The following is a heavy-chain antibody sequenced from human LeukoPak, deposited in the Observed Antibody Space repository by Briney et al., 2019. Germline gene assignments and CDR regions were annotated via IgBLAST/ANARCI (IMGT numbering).Heavy chain of an antibody. CDR3: ARDFSGMHYSGYYPRRDYYYGMDV. J-gene: IGHJ6*02. V-gene: IGHV1-18*01. CDR2: ISAYNGNT. D-gene: IGHD3-22*01. Sequence: GASVKVSCKASGYTFTSYGISWVRQAPGQGLEWMGWISAYNGNTNYAQKLQGRVTMTTDTSTSTAYMELRSLRSDDTAVYYCARDFSGMHYSGYYPRRDYYYGMDVWGQGTTVTVSS. CDR1: GYTFTSYG.